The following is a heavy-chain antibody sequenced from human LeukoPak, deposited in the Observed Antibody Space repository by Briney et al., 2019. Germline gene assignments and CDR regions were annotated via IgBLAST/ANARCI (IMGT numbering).Heavy chain of an antibody. D-gene: IGHD3-22*01. CDR3: ARDERYDSSGYPFDY. J-gene: IGHJ4*02. V-gene: IGHV1-2*02. CDR2: INPNSGGT. Sequence: ASVKVSCKASGYTFTGYNIHWVRQAPGQGLEWMGWINPNSGGTNYAQKFQGRVTMTRDTSITTAYMALSRLRSDDTDVYYCARDERYDSSGYPFDYWGQGTLVTVSS. CDR1: GYTFTGYN.